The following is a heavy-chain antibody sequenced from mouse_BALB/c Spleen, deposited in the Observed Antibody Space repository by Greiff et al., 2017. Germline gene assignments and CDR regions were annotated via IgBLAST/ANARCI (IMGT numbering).Heavy chain of an antibody. CDR3: ARRYYRYDEYFDY. CDR2: ISYSGST. V-gene: IGHV3-8*02. Sequence: DVKLQESGPSLVKPSQTLSLTCSVTGDSITSGYWNWIRKFPGNKLEYMGYISYSGSTYYNPSLKSRISITRDTSKNQYYLQLNSVTTEDTATYYCARRYYRYDEYFDYWGQGTTLTVSS. J-gene: IGHJ2*01. D-gene: IGHD2-14*01. CDR1: GDSITSGY.